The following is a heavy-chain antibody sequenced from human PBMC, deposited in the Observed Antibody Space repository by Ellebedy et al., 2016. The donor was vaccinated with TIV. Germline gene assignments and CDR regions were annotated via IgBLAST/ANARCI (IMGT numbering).Heavy chain of an antibody. Sequence: GESLKISCAASGFTFSDYYMDWVRQAPGKGLEWLGFIRRKASGGTTEYTASVKGRFTISREDSNNSLYLQMDSLKIDDTAVYYCARDSLFSCMDVWGQGTTVTVSS. CDR1: GFTFSDYY. V-gene: IGHV3-72*01. CDR2: IRRKASGGTT. J-gene: IGHJ6*02. CDR3: ARDSLFSCMDV.